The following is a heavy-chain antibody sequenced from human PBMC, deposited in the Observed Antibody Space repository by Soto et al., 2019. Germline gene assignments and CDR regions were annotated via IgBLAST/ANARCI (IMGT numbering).Heavy chain of an antibody. CDR3: ASTLYDYYDSSGYQGAGAFDI. V-gene: IGHV4-31*03. J-gene: IGHJ3*02. CDR2: IYYSGST. Sequence: SETLSLTCTVSGGSISSGGYYWSWIRQHPGKGLEWIGFIYYSGSTYYNPSLKSRVTISVDTSKNQFSLKLSSVTAADTAVYYCASTLYDYYDSSGYQGAGAFDIWGQGTMVTVSS. CDR1: GGSISSGGYY. D-gene: IGHD3-22*01.